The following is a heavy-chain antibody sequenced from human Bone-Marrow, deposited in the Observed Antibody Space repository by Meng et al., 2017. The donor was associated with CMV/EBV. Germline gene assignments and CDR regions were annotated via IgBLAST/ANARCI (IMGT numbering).Heavy chain of an antibody. CDR3: ARIPHYGSFGYFDY. J-gene: IGHJ4*02. CDR1: GGSISIYY. D-gene: IGHD3-10*01. CDR2: IYYIVST. V-gene: IGHV4-59*01. Sequence: SETLSPTCTVSGGSISIYYWSWIRQPPGKGLEWIGYIYYIVSTNYNPSLKSRVTISVDTSKNQFSLKLSSVTVAATAVYYCARIPHYGSFGYFDYWGQGTLVTVSS.